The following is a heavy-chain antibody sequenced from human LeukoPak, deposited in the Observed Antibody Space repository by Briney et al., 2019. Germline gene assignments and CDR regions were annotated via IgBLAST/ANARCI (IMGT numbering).Heavy chain of an antibody. J-gene: IGHJ6*03. CDR3: ARAPQNSSGWGYYYYMDV. D-gene: IGHD6-19*01. Sequence: SQTLSLTCTVSGGSISSGSYYWSWIRQPAGKGLEWIGRIYTSGSTNYNPSLKSRVTISVDTPKNQFSLKLSSVTAADTAVYYCARAPQNSSGWGYYYYMDVWGKGTTVTVSS. CDR1: GGSISSGSYY. CDR2: IYTSGST. V-gene: IGHV4-61*02.